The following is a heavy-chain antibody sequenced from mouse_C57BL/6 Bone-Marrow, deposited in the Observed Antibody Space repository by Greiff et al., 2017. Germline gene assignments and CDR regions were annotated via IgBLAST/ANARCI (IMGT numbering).Heavy chain of an antibody. CDR3: ASEVKDYGNYAWFAY. Sequence: VQLQQPGAELVKPGASVTMSCKASGYTFTSYWLTWVKRRPGRGLVWIGDIYPGSGSTNYNETLKSKATLTVDTSSSTAYMQLSSLTAEDSAFYYCASEVKDYGNYAWFAYWGQGTLVTVS. J-gene: IGHJ3*01. V-gene: IGHV1-55*01. CDR2: IYPGSGST. CDR1: GYTFTSYW. D-gene: IGHD2-1*01.